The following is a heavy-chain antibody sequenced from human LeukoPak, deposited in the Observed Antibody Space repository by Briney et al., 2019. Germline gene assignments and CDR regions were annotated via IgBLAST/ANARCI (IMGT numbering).Heavy chain of an antibody. D-gene: IGHD2-15*01. J-gene: IGHJ3*01. Sequence: GGSLRLSCATSGFTFSSYSMNWVRQAPGKGLEWVSSISSSSSYIYYADSVKGRFTISRDNAKNTLYLQMNSLRAEDTAVYFCARGGAYHAFDFWGQGTMVTVSS. CDR3: ARGGAYHAFDF. CDR1: GFTFSSYS. CDR2: ISSSSSYI. V-gene: IGHV3-21*04.